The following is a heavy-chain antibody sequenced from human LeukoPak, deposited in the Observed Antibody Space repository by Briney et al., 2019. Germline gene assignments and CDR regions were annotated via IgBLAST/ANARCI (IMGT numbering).Heavy chain of an antibody. D-gene: IGHD2-15*01. CDR1: GASVSNYY. J-gene: IGHJ4*02. V-gene: IGHV4-59*08. CDR3: ARHHDGGPKLRLDF. Sequence: SETLSLTCRVSGASVSNYYWSWIRQSPGKGLELIGFFHYSGSTNYNTSLNSRVTTSIDTSINQLSLTLVSVTAADTAVYFCARHHDGGPKLRLDFWGLGVLVTVSS. CDR2: FHYSGST.